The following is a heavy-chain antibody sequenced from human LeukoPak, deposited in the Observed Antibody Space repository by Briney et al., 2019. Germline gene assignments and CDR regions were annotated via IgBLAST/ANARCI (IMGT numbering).Heavy chain of an antibody. CDR1: GFSFTSYW. CDR2: IYPGDSDT. V-gene: IGHV5-51*01. CDR3: ARRGYGDSYYFDY. D-gene: IGHD4-17*01. Sequence: GGSLRLSRKGSGFSFTSYWIGCVRQMPGKGLEWMGIIYPGDSDTRYSPSFQGQVTISTDKSISTAYLQWSSLKASDTAMYYCARRGYGDSYYFDYWGQGTLVTVSS. J-gene: IGHJ4*02.